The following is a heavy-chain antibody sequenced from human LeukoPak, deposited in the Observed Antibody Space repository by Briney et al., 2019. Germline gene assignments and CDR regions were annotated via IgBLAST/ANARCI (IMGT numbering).Heavy chain of an antibody. CDR1: GYTFTSYG. D-gene: IGHD6-19*01. CDR2: ISVYNGNT. Sequence: ASVRVSCKASGYTFTSYGISWVRQAPGQGLEWMGWISVYNGNTNYAQRLQGRVTMTTDTSTSTAYMELRSLRSDDTAVYYCARDSEAVAGHDAFDIWGQGTMVTVSS. J-gene: IGHJ3*02. V-gene: IGHV1-18*01. CDR3: ARDSEAVAGHDAFDI.